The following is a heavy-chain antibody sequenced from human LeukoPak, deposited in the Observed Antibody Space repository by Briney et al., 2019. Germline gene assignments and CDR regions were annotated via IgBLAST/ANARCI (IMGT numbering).Heavy chain of an antibody. CDR3: ARDDWNDLFDY. CDR2: IYHSGST. V-gene: IGHV4-38-2*02. D-gene: IGHD1-1*01. CDR1: GYSISSGCY. J-gene: IGHJ4*02. Sequence: SETLSLACAVSGYSISSGCYWGWIRQPPGKGLEWIGSIYHSGSTYYNPSLKSRVTISVDTSKNQFSLKLSSVTAADTAVYYCARDDWNDLFDYWGQGTLVTVSS.